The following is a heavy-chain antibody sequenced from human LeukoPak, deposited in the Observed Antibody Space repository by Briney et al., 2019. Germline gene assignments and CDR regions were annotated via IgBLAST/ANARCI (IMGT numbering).Heavy chain of an antibody. Sequence: PSETLSLTCTVSGGSISSHYWSWIRQPAGKGLEWIGRIYRTGSTSYNPSLKSRVTMSVDTSKNQFSLKLSSVSAADTAVYYCTREGLEDCSGATCYFLFDPWGQGTLVTVSS. J-gene: IGHJ5*02. CDR3: TREGLEDCSGATCYFLFDP. CDR2: IYRTGST. D-gene: IGHD2-15*01. CDR1: GGSISSHY. V-gene: IGHV4-4*07.